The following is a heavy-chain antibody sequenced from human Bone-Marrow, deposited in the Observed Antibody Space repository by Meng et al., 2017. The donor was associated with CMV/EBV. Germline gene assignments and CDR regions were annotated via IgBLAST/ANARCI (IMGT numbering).Heavy chain of an antibody. D-gene: IGHD6-19*01. CDR3: ASAVAGTTGREYYFDY. J-gene: IGHJ4*02. V-gene: IGHV1-2*02. CDR2: INPNSGGT. Sequence: ASVKVSCKASGYTFTGYYMHWVRQAPGQGLEWMGWINPNSGGTNYAQKFQGRVTMTRDTSISTAYMELSRLRSDDTAVYYCASAVAGTTGREYYFDYWGQGTLVTVSS. CDR1: GYTFTGYY.